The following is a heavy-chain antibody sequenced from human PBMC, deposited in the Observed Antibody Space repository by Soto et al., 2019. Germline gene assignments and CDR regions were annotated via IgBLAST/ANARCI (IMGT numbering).Heavy chain of an antibody. D-gene: IGHD6-13*01. J-gene: IGHJ4*02. CDR1: GFTFSAYS. CDR2: ISSRTNTI. Sequence: EVQLVESGGGLVQPGGSLRLSCAASGFTFSAYSMNWVRQAPGKGLEWVSYISSRTNTIYYADSVQGRFTSSRDDAKNSLYLQMESLRAEDTAVYYCARDRRIAAAADFYFDSWVQGTLVTVSS. V-gene: IGHV3-48*01. CDR3: ARDRRIAAAADFYFDS.